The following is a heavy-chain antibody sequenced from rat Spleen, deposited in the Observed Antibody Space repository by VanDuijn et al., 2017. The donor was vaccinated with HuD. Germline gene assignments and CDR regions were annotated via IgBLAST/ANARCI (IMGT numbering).Heavy chain of an antibody. J-gene: IGHJ3*01. CDR1: GYSITSDY. CDR3: ARSPNYPARGNWFVY. V-gene: IGHV3-1*01. CDR2: IRYSGDT. Sequence: EVQLQESGPGLVKPSQSLSLTCSVTGYSITSDYWGWIRKFPGNKMEWMGYIRYSGDTSYNPSLKSRISIARDTSRNQFFLQLNSVTTEDTATYYCARSPNYPARGNWFVYWGQGTLVTVSS. D-gene: IGHD1-4*01.